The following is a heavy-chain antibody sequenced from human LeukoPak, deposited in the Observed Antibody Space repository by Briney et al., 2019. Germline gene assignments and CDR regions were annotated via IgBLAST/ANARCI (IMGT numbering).Heavy chain of an antibody. J-gene: IGHJ5*02. D-gene: IGHD6-13*01. CDR3: ARDGVYEQLVYGWFDP. Sequence: GGSLRLSCAASGFTFSSYTMNWVRQAPGKGLEWVSSITSSSSYIYYADSVKGRFTISRDNAKNSLYLQMNSLRAEDTAVYYCARDGVYEQLVYGWFDPWGQGTLVTVSS. CDR1: GFTFSSYT. CDR2: ITSSSSYI. V-gene: IGHV3-21*01.